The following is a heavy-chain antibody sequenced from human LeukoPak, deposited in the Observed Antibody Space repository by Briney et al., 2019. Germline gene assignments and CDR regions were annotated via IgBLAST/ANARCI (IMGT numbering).Heavy chain of an antibody. D-gene: IGHD2-2*01. CDR2: ISGSGGSI. CDR3: AKDRRYCSSTSCFFYY. Sequence: GGSLRLSCAASGFTFSSYAMSWVRQAPGKGVEWVSAISGSGGSIYYADCVKGRFTISRDNSKNTIYLQMNSLRAEDTGVYYCAKDRRYCSSTSCFFYYGGQGTLVTVSS. V-gene: IGHV3-23*01. CDR1: GFTFSSYA. J-gene: IGHJ4*02.